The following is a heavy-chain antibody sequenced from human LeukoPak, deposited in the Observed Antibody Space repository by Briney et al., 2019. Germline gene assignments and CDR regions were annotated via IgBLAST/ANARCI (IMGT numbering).Heavy chain of an antibody. J-gene: IGHJ4*02. CDR2: IIPIFGTA. V-gene: IGHV1-69*05. D-gene: IGHD4-17*01. CDR3: AIVRGVTTTFDY. Sequence: SVKVSCKASGGTFSSYAISWVRQAPGQGLEWMGGIIPIFGTANYAQKFQGRVTITTDESTSTAYMELSSLRSEHTAVYYCAIVRGVTTTFDYWGQGTLVTVSS. CDR1: GGTFSSYA.